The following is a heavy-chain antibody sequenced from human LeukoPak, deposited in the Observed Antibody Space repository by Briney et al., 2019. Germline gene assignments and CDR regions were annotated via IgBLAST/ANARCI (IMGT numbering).Heavy chain of an antibody. Sequence: PSETLSLTCTVSGGSISSSSYYWGWIRQPPGKGLEWIGSIYYSGSTYYNPSLKSRVTISVDTSKNQFSLKLSSVTAADTAVYYCALSNQNRRKRVFDYWGQGTLVTVSS. J-gene: IGHJ4*02. D-gene: IGHD1-14*01. CDR3: ALSNQNRRKRVFDY. CDR1: GGSISSSSYY. V-gene: IGHV4-39*07. CDR2: IYYSGST.